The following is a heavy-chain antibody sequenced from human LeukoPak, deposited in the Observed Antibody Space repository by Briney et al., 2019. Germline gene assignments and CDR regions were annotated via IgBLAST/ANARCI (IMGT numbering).Heavy chain of an antibody. Sequence: SQTLSLTCTVSGGSISSGDYYWSWIRQPPGKGLEWIGYIYYSGSTYYNPSLKSRVTISVDTSKNQFSLKLSSVTAADTAVYYCAREMATHLGNWFDPRGQGTLVTVSS. CDR3: AREMATHLGNWFDP. CDR1: GGSISSGDYY. V-gene: IGHV4-30-4*01. CDR2: IYYSGST. D-gene: IGHD5-24*01. J-gene: IGHJ5*02.